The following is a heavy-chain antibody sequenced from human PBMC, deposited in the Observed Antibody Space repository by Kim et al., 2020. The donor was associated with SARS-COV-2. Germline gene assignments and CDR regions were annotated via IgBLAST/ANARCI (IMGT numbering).Heavy chain of an antibody. CDR2: INQDGNRK. J-gene: IGHJ3*01. CDR3: ARVVEPCSSGEGAFDF. V-gene: IGHV3-7*01. CDR1: GFTFSSYW. Sequence: GGSLRLSCAASGFTFSSYWMTWVRQAPGKGLEWVANINQDGNRKYYVDSVKGRFTISRDNAKNTLYLQMNSLRAEDTAVYYCARVVEPCSSGEGAFDFWG. D-gene: IGHD6-19*01.